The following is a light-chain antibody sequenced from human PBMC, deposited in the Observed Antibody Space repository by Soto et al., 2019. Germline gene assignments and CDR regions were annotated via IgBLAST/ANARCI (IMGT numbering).Light chain of an antibody. V-gene: IGKV3-15*01. CDR2: GAS. CDR3: QQDNNWPPWT. CDR1: QSISSN. J-gene: IGKJ1*01. Sequence: EIVMTQSPATLSVSPGERATLSCRASQSISSNLAWYQQKPGQAPRLLLYGASTRATGIPARFSGSGSETEFTLTISSLQSEDFAVYYCQQDNNWPPWTFGQGTKVEIK.